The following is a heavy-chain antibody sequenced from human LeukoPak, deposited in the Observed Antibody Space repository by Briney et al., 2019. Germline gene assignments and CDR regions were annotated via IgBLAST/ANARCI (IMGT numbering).Heavy chain of an antibody. V-gene: IGHV3-21*01. D-gene: IGHD6-13*01. CDR3: ARDEGGSSRHHYYYGMDV. CDR2: ISSSNSYI. J-gene: IGHJ6*02. CDR1: GFTFSSYS. Sequence: PGGSLRLSCAASGFTFSSYSMNWVRQAPGKGLEWVSSISSSNSYIYYADSVKGRFTIYRDNAKNSLYLQMNSLRAEDTAVNYCARDEGGSSRHHYYYGMDVWGQGTTVTVSS.